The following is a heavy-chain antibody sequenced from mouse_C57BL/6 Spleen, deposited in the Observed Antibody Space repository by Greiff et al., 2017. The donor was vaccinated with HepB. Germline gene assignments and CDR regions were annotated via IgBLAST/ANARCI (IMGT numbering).Heavy chain of an antibody. CDR1: GFTFSDYY. CDR3: ARHRSRYFDV. Sequence: EVQRVESGGGLVQPGGSLKLSCAASGFTFSDYYMYWVRQTPEKRLEWVAYISNGGGSTYYPDTVKGRFTISRDNAKNPLYLQMSRLKSEDTAMYYCARHRSRYFDVWGTGTTVTVSS. CDR2: ISNGGGST. V-gene: IGHV5-12*01. J-gene: IGHJ1*03.